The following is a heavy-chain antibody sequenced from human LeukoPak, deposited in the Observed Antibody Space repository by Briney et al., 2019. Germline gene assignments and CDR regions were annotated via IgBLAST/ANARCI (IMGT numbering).Heavy chain of an antibody. CDR3: ARDLVAVADDY. Sequence: GGSLRLSCAASGYTFSSYWMSWVRQAPGKGLQWVANIKQDGSEKYYVDSVKGRFTISRDNAKNSLYLQMNSLRAEDTAVYYCARDLVAVADDYWGQGTLVTVSS. D-gene: IGHD6-19*01. CDR2: IKQDGSEK. CDR1: GYTFSSYW. V-gene: IGHV3-7*01. J-gene: IGHJ4*02.